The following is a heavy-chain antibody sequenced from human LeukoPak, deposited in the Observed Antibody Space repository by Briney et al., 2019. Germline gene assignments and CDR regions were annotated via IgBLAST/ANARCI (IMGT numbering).Heavy chain of an antibody. J-gene: IGHJ4*02. CDR2: ISPSGDRT. Sequence: GGSLRLSRAASGFTFGSYAMSWVRQAPGKGLEWVSFISPSGDRTSNADSVEGRFTISRDNPRNTLYLQMNSLRGEDTAVYYCAIMHGYYDGSGYWVQWGQGTLVTVSS. V-gene: IGHV3-23*01. CDR1: GFTFGSYA. D-gene: IGHD3-22*01. CDR3: AIMHGYYDGSGYWVQ.